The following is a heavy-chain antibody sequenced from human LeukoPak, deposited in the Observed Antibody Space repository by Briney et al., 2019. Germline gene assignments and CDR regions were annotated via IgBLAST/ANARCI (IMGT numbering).Heavy chain of an antibody. CDR3: ARDFLGESAAGGY. V-gene: IGHV3-21*01. CDR2: ISPRGDSM. CDR1: GFTFSSYT. D-gene: IGHD2-15*01. Sequence: PGGSLGLSCAGSGFTFSSYTMNWVRQAPGKGLEWVSSISPRGDSMWHADSVKGRFTISRDIARNSLYMQMNGLRVEDSAVYYCARDFLGESAAGGYWGQGIQVTVSS. J-gene: IGHJ4*02.